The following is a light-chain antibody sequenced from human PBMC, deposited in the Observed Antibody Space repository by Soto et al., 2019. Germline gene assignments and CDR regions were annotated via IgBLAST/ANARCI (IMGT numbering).Light chain of an antibody. CDR3: QQYYSSPYT. V-gene: IGKV1-39*01. J-gene: IGKJ2*01. Sequence: DIQMTQSPSSLSAYIGDRVTITCRASQSVNRNLNWYQQKFGETPKLLMYAASNLQGGVPSRFSGSGSGTDVTLTISSLQPEDFATYYCQQYYSSPYTFGQGTKLEF. CDR2: AAS. CDR1: QSVNRN.